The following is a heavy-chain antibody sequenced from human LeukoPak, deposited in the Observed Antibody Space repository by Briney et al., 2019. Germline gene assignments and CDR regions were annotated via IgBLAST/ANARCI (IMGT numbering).Heavy chain of an antibody. D-gene: IGHD2-8*01. Sequence: ASVKVSCKASGHTFTSYDINWVRQATGQGLEWMGWMNPNSGNTGYAQKFQGWVTMTRDTSISTAYMDLNRLTSDDTAVYYCSRGLINGHDFDYWGQGTVVTVSS. J-gene: IGHJ4*02. CDR1: GHTFTSYD. CDR3: SRGLINGHDFDY. V-gene: IGHV1-8*01. CDR2: MNPNSGNT.